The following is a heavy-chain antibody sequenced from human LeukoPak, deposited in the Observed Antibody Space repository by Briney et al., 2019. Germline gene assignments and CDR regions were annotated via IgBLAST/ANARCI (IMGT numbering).Heavy chain of an antibody. J-gene: IGHJ5*02. V-gene: IGHV4-34*01. D-gene: IGHD6-19*01. CDR1: GGSFSGYY. CDR3: ARMDGTGFDP. CDR2: INHSGST. Sequence: TSETLSLTCAVYGGSFSGYYWSWIRQPPGKGLEWIGGINHSGSTNYNPSLKSRVTISVDTSKNQFSLKLSSVTAADTAVYYCARMDGTGFDPWGQGTLVTVSS.